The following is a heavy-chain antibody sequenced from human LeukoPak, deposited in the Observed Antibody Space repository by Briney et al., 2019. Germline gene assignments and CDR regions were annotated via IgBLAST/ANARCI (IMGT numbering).Heavy chain of an antibody. Sequence: SETLSLTCTVSGGSVSSGNYYWSWIRQPPGKGLEWMGFMSNSGHTDSTPSLKSRVTISVDTSKNQFSLKLNSVTAADTAVYYCARVSAAGTGPDYWGQGTLVTVSS. CDR1: GGSVSSGNYY. J-gene: IGHJ4*02. V-gene: IGHV4-61*01. CDR2: MSNSGHT. D-gene: IGHD6-13*01. CDR3: ARVSAAGTGPDY.